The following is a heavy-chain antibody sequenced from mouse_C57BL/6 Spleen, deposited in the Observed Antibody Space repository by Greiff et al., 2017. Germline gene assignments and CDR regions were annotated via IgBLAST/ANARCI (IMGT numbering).Heavy chain of an antibody. Sequence: EVQLQQSGPELVKPGASVKMSCKASGYTFTDYNMHWVKQSHGKSLEWIGYINPNNGGTSYNQKFKGKATLTVNKSSSTAYMELRSLTSEDSAVYYCARWIYYDYDGAMDYGGQGTSVTVSA. CDR2: INPNNGGT. D-gene: IGHD2-4*01. CDR1: GYTFTDYN. V-gene: IGHV1-22*01. J-gene: IGHJ4*01. CDR3: ARWIYYDYDGAMDY.